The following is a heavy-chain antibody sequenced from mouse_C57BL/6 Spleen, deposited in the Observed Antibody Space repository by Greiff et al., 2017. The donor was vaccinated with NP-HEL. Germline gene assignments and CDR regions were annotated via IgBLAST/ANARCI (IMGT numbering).Heavy chain of an antibody. CDR3: ERGDYYSDSYAYFDV. Sequence: QVQLQQPGAELVKPGASVKMSCKASGYTFTSYWITWVKQRPGQGLEWIGDIYPGSGSTNYNEKFKSKATLTVDTSSSTAYMQLSSLTSEDSAVYSWERGDYYSDSYAYFDVWGTGTTVTVSS. J-gene: IGHJ1*03. D-gene: IGHD1-1*01. CDR1: GYTFTSYW. V-gene: IGHV1-55*01. CDR2: IYPGSGST.